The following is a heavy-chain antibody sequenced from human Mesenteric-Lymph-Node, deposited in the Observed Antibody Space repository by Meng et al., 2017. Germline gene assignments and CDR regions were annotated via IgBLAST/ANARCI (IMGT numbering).Heavy chain of an antibody. CDR1: GFSFSAYR. J-gene: IGHJ4*02. V-gene: IGHV3-30*03. CDR2: TLPDGNQN. D-gene: IGHD3-9*01. Sequence: GESLKISCAASGFSFSAYRMYWVRQAPGKGLEWVAVTLPDGNQNYYAGSVKGRFTISRENSKNTMFLQMNSLRSEDTGVYYCVRGNIDWYLDYWGQGTLVTVSS. CDR3: VRGNIDWYLDY.